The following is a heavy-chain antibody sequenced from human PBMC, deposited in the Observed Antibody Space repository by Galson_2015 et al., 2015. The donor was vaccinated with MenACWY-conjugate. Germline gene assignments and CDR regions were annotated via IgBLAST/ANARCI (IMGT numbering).Heavy chain of an antibody. Sequence: SLRLSCAASGFTFSGYSMNWVRQAPGKGLEWISSISSGSSSIYDADSVRGRFTISRDNSKNSLFLQMNSLRAEDTAVYYCARAYRALDYWGQGTLVTVSS. CDR3: ARAYRALDY. D-gene: IGHD1-26*01. CDR2: ISSGSSSI. J-gene: IGHJ4*02. CDR1: GFTFSGYS. V-gene: IGHV3-48*01.